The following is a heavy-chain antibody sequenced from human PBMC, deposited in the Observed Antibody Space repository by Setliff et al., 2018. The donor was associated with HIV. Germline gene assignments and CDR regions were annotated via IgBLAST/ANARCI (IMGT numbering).Heavy chain of an antibody. D-gene: IGHD1-26*01. CDR3: ARGSSVGCEVLRTDY. V-gene: IGHV1-3*01. CDR2: INAVNGNT. CDR1: GYSFSSFA. Sequence: ASVKVSCKASGYSFSSFAMHWVRQAPGQRLEWMAWINAVNGNTKYSQKFQGRVTITKDTSASTAYMELSSLRSEDTAVYYCARGSSVGCEVLRTDYWGQGTVVTVSS. J-gene: IGHJ4*02.